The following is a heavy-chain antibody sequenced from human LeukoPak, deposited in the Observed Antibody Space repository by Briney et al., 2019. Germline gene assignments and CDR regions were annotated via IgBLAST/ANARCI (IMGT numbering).Heavy chain of an antibody. Sequence: GGSLRLSCAASGFTSTNYAFNWVRQAPGKGLEWVSSISLSSTYIYYADSVRGRFTISRDNAKNSLYLQMNSLRAEDTAVYYCARDHEEGNYGMDVWGQGTTVTVSS. CDR1: GFTSTNYA. CDR2: ISLSSTYI. J-gene: IGHJ6*02. CDR3: ARDHEEGNYGMDV. D-gene: IGHD3-10*01. V-gene: IGHV3-21*01.